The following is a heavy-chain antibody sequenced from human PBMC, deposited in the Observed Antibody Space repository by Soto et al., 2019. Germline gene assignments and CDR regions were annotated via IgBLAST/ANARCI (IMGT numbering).Heavy chain of an antibody. Sequence: SETLSLTCTVSGGSISSSSYYWGWIRQPPGKGLEWIGSIYYSGSTYYNPSLKSRVTISVDTSKNQFYLKLSSVTAADTAVYYCARLADTTNNYYYYYGMDVWGQGTTVTVSS. CDR2: IYYSGST. J-gene: IGHJ6*02. CDR1: GGSISSSSYY. V-gene: IGHV4-39*01. D-gene: IGHD1-1*01. CDR3: ARLADTTNNYYYYYGMDV.